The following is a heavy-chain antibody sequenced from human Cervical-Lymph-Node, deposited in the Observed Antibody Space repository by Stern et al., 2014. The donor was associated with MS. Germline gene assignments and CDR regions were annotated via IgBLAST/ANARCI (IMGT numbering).Heavy chain of an antibody. Sequence: QVQLVESGAEVKKVGSSVKVSCKASGDTLSSHTINWVRQAPGQGLEWMGGIIPIVDAPNYAQKFQGRVRITSDETTNTAHMELSSLRSEDTAVYYCATGAHGMDVWGQGTAVTVSS. D-gene: IGHD3-10*01. V-gene: IGHV1-69*01. CDR1: GDTLSSHT. J-gene: IGHJ6*02. CDR3: ATGAHGMDV. CDR2: IIPIVDAP.